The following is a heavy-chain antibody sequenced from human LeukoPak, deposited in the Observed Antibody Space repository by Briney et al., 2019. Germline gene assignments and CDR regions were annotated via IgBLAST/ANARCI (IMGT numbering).Heavy chain of an antibody. J-gene: IGHJ4*02. CDR3: AKITGTTSGDY. CDR1: GFTFSSYG. CDR2: ISYDGSNK. D-gene: IGHD1-7*01. V-gene: IGHV3-30*18. Sequence: GGSLRLSCAASGFTFSSYGMHWVRQAPGKGLEWVAVISYDGSNKYYADSVKGRFTISRVNSKNTLYLQMNSLRAEDTAVYYCAKITGTTSGDYWGQGTLVTVSS.